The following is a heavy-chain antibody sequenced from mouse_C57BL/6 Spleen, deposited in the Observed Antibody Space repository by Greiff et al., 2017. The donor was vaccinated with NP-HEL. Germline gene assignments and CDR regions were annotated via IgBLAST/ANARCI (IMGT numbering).Heavy chain of an antibody. CDR2: IYPSDSET. V-gene: IGHV1-61*01. Sequence: QVQLQQSGAELVRPGSSVKLSCKASGYTFTSYWMDWVKQRPGQGLEWIGNIYPSDSETHYNQKFKDKATLTVDKSSSTAYMQLSSLTSEDSAVYYCARKYYYGSSSWYFDVWGTGTTVTVSS. CDR1: GYTFTSYW. CDR3: ARKYYYGSSSWYFDV. D-gene: IGHD1-1*01. J-gene: IGHJ1*03.